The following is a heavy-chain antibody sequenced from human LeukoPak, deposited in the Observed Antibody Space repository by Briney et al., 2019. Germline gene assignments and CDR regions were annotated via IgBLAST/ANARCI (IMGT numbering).Heavy chain of an antibody. CDR2: IHSSGNT. CDR3: ARERSMVRGISWFDP. J-gene: IGHJ5*02. D-gene: IGHD3-10*01. CDR1: GDSISSGGFY. V-gene: IGHV4-30-4*01. Sequence: PSETLSLTCSVSGDSISSGGFYWRWIRQPPGKGLEWIGYIHSSGNTYYNPSLKSRVFISVDASKNQFSLKVTSVTAADTAVYYCARERSMVRGISWFDPWGQGTLVTVSS.